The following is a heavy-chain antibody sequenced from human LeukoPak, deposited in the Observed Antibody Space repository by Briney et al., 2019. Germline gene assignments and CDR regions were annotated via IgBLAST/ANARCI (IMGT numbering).Heavy chain of an antibody. D-gene: IGHD2-2*01. CDR2: ISGSDGST. V-gene: IGHV3-23*01. CDR1: GFTFSSYA. J-gene: IGHJ3*02. CDR3: AKVGYCTSISCYGAFDI. Sequence: TGGSLRLSCAASGFTFSSYAMSWVRQAPGKGLEWVSAISGSDGSTYYADSVKGRFTISRDNSKNTLYLQMNSLRAEDTAVYYCAKVGYCTSISCYGAFDIWGQGTMVTVSS.